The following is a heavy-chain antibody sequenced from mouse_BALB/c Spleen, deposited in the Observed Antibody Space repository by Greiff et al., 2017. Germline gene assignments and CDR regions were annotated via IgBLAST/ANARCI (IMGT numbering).Heavy chain of an antibody. V-gene: IGHV2-9*02. D-gene: IGHD1-1*01. J-gene: IGHJ4*01. Sequence: QVQLQQSGPGLVAPSQSLSITCTVSGFSLTSYGVHWVRQPPGKGLEWLGVIWAGGSTNYNSALMSRLSISKDNSKSQVFLKMNSLQTDDTAMYYCARDLVDYGQMEFMDYWGQGTSVTVSS. CDR2: IWAGGST. CDR3: ARDLVDYGQMEFMDY. CDR1: GFSLTSYG.